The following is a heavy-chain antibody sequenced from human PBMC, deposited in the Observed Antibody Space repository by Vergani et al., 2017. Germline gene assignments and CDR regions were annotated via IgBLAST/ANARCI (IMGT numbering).Heavy chain of an antibody. CDR2: IGTAGDT. CDR3: AKPGATPEHLIDY. Sequence: EVQLVESGGGLVQPGGSLRLSCAASGFTFSSYDMHWVRQATGKGLEWVSAIGTAGDTYYPGSVKGRFTISRENAKNSLYLQMNSLRAEDTAVYYCAKPGATPEHLIDYWGQGTLVTVSS. J-gene: IGHJ4*02. V-gene: IGHV3-13*01. CDR1: GFTFSSYD. D-gene: IGHD4/OR15-4a*01.